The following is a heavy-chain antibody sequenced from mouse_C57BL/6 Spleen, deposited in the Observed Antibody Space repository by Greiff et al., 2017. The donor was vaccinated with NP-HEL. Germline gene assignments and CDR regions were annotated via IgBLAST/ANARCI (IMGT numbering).Heavy chain of an antibody. V-gene: IGHV2-9-1*01. CDR2: IWTGGGT. Sequence: VKLVESGPGLVAPSQSLSITCTVSGFSFTSYAISWVRQPPGKGLEWLGVIWTGGGTTYNSALKSRLSISKDNSKSQVFLKMNSLQTDDTARYYCARKKGFTTVVEDAMDYWGQGTSVTVSS. CDR3: ARKKGFTTVVEDAMDY. J-gene: IGHJ4*01. CDR1: GFSFTSYA. D-gene: IGHD1-1*01.